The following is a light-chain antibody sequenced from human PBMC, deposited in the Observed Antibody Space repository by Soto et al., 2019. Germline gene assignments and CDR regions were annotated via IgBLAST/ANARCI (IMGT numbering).Light chain of an antibody. CDR1: QSVSSRY. J-gene: IGKJ1*01. CDR3: QQYGSSLST. CDR2: ATS. V-gene: IGKV3-20*01. Sequence: IVLTQFPGTLSLSPGETAALSCRASQSVSSRYLAWYQQKSGQAPRLLIYATSSRATDIPDRFIGYGSGTDFTLTISGLEPEDFAVYYCQQYGSSLSTFGQGTKVDIK.